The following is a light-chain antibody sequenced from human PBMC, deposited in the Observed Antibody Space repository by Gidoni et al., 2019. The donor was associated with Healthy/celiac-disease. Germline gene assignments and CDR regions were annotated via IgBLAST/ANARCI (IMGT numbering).Light chain of an antibody. CDR2: DDS. CDR1: QSISSW. Sequence: DIQMTQSPSTLSASVGDRVTITCRASQSISSWLAWYQQKPGKAPKLLIYDDSSLESGVPSRFSGSGSGTEFTLTISSLQPDDFATYYCQQYNSYITFGTGTKVDIK. J-gene: IGKJ3*01. V-gene: IGKV1-5*01. CDR3: QQYNSYIT.